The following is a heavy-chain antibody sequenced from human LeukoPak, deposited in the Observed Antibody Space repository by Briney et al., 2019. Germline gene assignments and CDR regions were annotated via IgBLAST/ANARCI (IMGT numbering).Heavy chain of an antibody. CDR1: GGTFSSYA. J-gene: IGHJ4*02. CDR3: ARARYSGYLTVDY. Sequence: SVKVSCKASGGTFSSYAISWVRQAPGQGLEWMGGIIPIFGTANYAQKFQGRVTITADESTSTAYMELSSLRSEGTAVYYCARARYSGYLTVDYWGQGTLVTVSS. D-gene: IGHD5-12*01. V-gene: IGHV1-69*13. CDR2: IIPIFGTA.